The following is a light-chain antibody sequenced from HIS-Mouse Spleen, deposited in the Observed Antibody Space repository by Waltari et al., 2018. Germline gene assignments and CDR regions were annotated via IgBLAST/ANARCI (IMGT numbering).Light chain of an antibody. J-gene: IGKJ4*01. Sequence: EIVLTQSPATLSLSPGERATLSCGASQSVSSNYFAWYQQKPGLSPRLLIYDASSRATGIPDRFSGSGSGTDFTLTISRLEPEDFATYYCQQFNSYPALTFGGGTKVEIK. CDR1: QSVSSNY. CDR2: DAS. V-gene: IGKV3D-20*01. CDR3: QQFNSYPALT.